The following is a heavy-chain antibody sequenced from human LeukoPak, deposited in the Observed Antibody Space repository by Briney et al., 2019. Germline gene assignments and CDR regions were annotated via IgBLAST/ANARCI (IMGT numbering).Heavy chain of an antibody. CDR2: IHYSGNT. CDR1: GYSISNAYY. Sequence: SETLSLTCTVSGYSISNAYYWGWIRPPPGKGLEWIASIHYSGNTDYNPSLKSRVTISVDTSKNQFSLKLTSVTAADTAVYYCARGFRGPNFDYWGQGTLVTVSS. V-gene: IGHV4-38-2*02. J-gene: IGHJ4*02. CDR3: ARGFRGPNFDY. D-gene: IGHD3-10*01.